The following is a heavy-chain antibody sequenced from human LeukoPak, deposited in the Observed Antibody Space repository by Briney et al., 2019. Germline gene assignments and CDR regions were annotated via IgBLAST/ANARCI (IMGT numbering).Heavy chain of an antibody. CDR2: IIPIFGTA. J-gene: IGHJ4*02. CDR1: GGTFISYA. CDR3: ARGTTEMATGY. V-gene: IGHV1-69*01. Sequence: SVKVSCKASGGTFISYAISWVRQAPGQGLEWMGGIIPIFGTANYAQKFQGRVTITADESTSTAYMELSSLRSEDTAVYYCARGTTEMATGYWGQGTLVTVSS. D-gene: IGHD5-24*01.